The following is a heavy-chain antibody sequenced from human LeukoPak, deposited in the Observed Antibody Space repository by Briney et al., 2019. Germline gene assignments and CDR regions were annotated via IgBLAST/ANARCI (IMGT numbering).Heavy chain of an antibody. Sequence: GGSLRLSCAASGFTFSNKWMHWVRQAPGKGLVWVSLINTDGSTTSYADSVTGRFTISRDNAKNTLYLQMNSLRAEDTAVYYCVRGGGYYHDYWGQGTLVTVSS. CDR2: INTDGSTT. CDR1: GFTFSNKW. J-gene: IGHJ4*02. V-gene: IGHV3-74*01. D-gene: IGHD3-3*01. CDR3: VRGGGYYHDY.